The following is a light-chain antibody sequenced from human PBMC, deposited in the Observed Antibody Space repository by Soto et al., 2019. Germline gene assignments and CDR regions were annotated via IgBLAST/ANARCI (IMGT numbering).Light chain of an antibody. Sequence: DLQMTQSPSSLSASVGDRVTIACQASEDINNYLSWFQQKPGKAPKLLIYDASKLEARVPSRFSGSASGADFTFTISSLEAEDIATYFCQQYDDLPYTFGQGTKLEIK. V-gene: IGKV1-33*01. CDR1: EDINNY. CDR2: DAS. J-gene: IGKJ2*01. CDR3: QQYDDLPYT.